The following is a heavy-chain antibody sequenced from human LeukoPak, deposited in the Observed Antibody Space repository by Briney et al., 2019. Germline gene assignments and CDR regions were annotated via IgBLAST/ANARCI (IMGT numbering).Heavy chain of an antibody. CDR1: GGTFSSYA. V-gene: IGHV1-69*05. D-gene: IGHD3-3*01. CDR2: IIPIFGTA. Sequence: SVKVSCKASGGTFSSYAISWVRQAPGQGLEWMGGIIPIFGTANYAQKFQGRVTITTDESTSTAYMELSSLRSEDTAVYYCARGRNDFWSGYSYYMDVWGKGTTVTVSS. J-gene: IGHJ6*03. CDR3: ARGRNDFWSGYSYYMDV.